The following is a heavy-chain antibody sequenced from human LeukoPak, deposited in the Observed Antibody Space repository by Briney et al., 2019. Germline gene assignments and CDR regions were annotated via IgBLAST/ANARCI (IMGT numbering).Heavy chain of an antibody. CDR3: ARGEDSSSWYPGAFDI. J-gene: IGHJ3*02. CDR2: ISSSSSTI. V-gene: IGHV3-48*04. D-gene: IGHD6-13*01. Sequence: PGGSLRLSCAASGFTFNTYGMSWVRQAPGKGLEWVSYISSSSSTIYYADSVKGRFTISRDNAKNSLYLQMNSLRAEDTAVYYCARGEDSSSWYPGAFDIWGQGTMVTVSS. CDR1: GFTFNTYG.